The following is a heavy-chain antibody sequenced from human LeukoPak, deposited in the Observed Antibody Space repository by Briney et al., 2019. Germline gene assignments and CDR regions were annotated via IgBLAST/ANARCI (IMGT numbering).Heavy chain of an antibody. CDR3: AREPLDI. V-gene: IGHV1-2*02. CDR1: GYTFTDYY. Sequence: ASVKVSCKSSGYTFTDYYLHWVRQAPGQGLEWMGWINPSSGVTKYSQKFLGRVTLTRDTSITTAYMELSRLRSDDTAVYYCAREPLDIWGQGTMVTVSS. CDR2: INPSSGVT. J-gene: IGHJ3*02.